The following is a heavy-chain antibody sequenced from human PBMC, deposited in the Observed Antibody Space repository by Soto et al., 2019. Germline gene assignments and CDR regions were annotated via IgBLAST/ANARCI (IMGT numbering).Heavy chain of an antibody. Sequence: ASVKVSCKTSGFTFANSAVQWVRQARGQRLEWIGWIIVGSGGTMYAQNLQQRITITRDMSTNTAYMELSSLRSEDTAVYYCAAELYSGGRCRSFDVWGQGTMVTVS. CDR3: AAELYSGGRCRSFDV. CDR1: GFTFANSA. J-gene: IGHJ3*01. V-gene: IGHV1-58*01. D-gene: IGHD2-15*01. CDR2: IIVGSGGT.